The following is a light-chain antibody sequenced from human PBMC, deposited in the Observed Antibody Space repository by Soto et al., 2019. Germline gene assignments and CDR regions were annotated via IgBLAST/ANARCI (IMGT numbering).Light chain of an antibody. J-gene: IGKJ4*01. V-gene: IGKV4-1*01. Sequence: DIVMTQSPDYLAVSLGERATINCKSSQSVLYSSNNKNYLAWYQQKPGQPPKLLIYWASTRESGVPDRFSGSGSGTDFTLTISSLQAEDVAIYYSQQYYSTPLTFGGGTKVEIK. CDR1: QSVLYSSNNKNY. CDR3: QQYYSTPLT. CDR2: WAS.